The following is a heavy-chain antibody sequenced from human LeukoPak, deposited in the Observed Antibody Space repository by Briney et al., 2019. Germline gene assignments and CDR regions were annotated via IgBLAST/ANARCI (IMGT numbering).Heavy chain of an antibody. D-gene: IGHD2-15*01. J-gene: IGHJ4*02. CDR2: TSSSDDGK. CDR1: GFSLSSYA. V-gene: IGHV3-23*01. Sequence: GGSLRLSCTVSGFSLSSYAMSWVRRAPGKGLEWVSATSSSDDGKYYADSVRGRFTVSRDNSRNTMYLQMNSLRAEDAAVYYCAKAPVTSCRGAFCYPFDSWGQGTLVTVSS. CDR3: AKAPVTSCRGAFCYPFDS.